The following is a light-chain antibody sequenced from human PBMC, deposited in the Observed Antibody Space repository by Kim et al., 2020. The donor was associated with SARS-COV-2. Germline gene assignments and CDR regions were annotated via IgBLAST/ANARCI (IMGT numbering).Light chain of an antibody. V-gene: IGKV3-15*01. J-gene: IGKJ5*01. CDR3: QQYNDWPPIT. Sequence: ETVMTQSPATLSVSPGERATPSCRASQSVSSNLAWYQQKPGQAPRLLIYGASTRATGIPARFRGSGSGTEFTLTISSLQSEDSAVYYCQQYNDWPPITFGQGTRLEIK. CDR2: GAS. CDR1: QSVSSN.